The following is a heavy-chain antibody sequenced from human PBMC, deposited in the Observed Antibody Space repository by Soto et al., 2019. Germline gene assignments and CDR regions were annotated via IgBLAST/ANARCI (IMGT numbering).Heavy chain of an antibody. CDR2: IYYSGST. CDR1: GGSLSPHY. Sequence: PSETLSLTCTVSGGSLSPHYWSWIRQPPGKGLEWIGYIYYSGSTNYNPSLKSRVTISVDKSKNQFSLKLSSVTAADTAVYYCARVLGNDAFDIWGQGTMVTVSS. D-gene: IGHD3-3*02. J-gene: IGHJ3*02. CDR3: ARVLGNDAFDI. V-gene: IGHV4-59*11.